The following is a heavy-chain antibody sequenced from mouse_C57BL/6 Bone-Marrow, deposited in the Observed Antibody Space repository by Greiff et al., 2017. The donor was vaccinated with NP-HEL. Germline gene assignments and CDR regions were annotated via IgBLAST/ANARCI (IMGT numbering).Heavy chain of an antibody. Sequence: VQLQQSGPVLVKPGASVKLSCKASGYTFTDYYMNWVKQSHGKSLEWIGVINPYNGGTSYNQKFKGKATLTVDKSSSTAYMELNSLTSEDSAVYYCANENPLSGCVAWFAYWGQGTLVTVSA. CDR3: ANENPLSGCVAWFAY. CDR1: GYTFTDYY. D-gene: IGHD3-2*02. CDR2: INPYNGGT. J-gene: IGHJ3*01. V-gene: IGHV1-19*01.